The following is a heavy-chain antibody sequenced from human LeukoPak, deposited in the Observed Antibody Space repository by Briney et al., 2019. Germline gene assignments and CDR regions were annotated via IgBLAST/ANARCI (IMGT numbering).Heavy chain of an antibody. CDR3: AKDLSRGNYPIAFDV. J-gene: IGHJ3*01. D-gene: IGHD3-22*01. Sequence: PGGSLRLSCVASRFTFSSYGMHWVRQAPGKGLEWVAFLRYDGTTKFYGDSVKGRFAISRDTSKNTLYLQINSLRTDDTAVYYCAKDLSRGNYPIAFDVWGQGTVVTVSS. V-gene: IGHV3-30*02. CDR2: LRYDGTTK. CDR1: RFTFSSYG.